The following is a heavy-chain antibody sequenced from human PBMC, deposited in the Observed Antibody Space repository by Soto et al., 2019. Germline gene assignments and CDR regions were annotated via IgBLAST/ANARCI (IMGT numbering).Heavy chain of an antibody. Sequence: GGSLRLSCAASGFTFSDYYMSWIRQAPGKGLEWVSYISSSGSTIYYADSVKGRFTISRDNAKNSLYLQMNSLRAEDTALYYCARDTAVAPFDYWGQGTLVTVSS. V-gene: IGHV3-11*01. CDR1: GFTFSDYY. CDR3: ARDTAVAPFDY. D-gene: IGHD5-18*01. CDR2: ISSSGSTI. J-gene: IGHJ4*02.